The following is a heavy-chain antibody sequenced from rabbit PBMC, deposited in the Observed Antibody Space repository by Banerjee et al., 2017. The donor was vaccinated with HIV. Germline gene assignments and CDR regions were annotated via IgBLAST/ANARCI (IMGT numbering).Heavy chain of an antibody. V-gene: IGHV1S47*01. D-gene: IGHD1-1*01. J-gene: IGHJ4*01. CDR3: ARYDGGSGYFKL. Sequence: QEQLVESGGGLVQPEGSLTLTCKASGSDISSNAMCWVRQAPGKGLELIACIYSSNGPTYYASWVNGRFTISKTSSTTVTLQMTSLTDADTATYFCARYDGGSGYFKLWGPGTLVTVS. CDR2: IYSSNGPT. CDR1: GSDISSNA.